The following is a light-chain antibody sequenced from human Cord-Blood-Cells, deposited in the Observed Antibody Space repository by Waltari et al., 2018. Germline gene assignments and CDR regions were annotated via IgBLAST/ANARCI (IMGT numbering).Light chain of an antibody. V-gene: IGKV1-5*03. CDR2: KAS. CDR1: QRISSW. CDR3: QQYNSYSPWT. Sequence: DIQMTQPPSTLSASVGDRVTITCRASQRISSWLAWYQQKPGTAPKLLIYKASSLESGVPSRFSGSGSGTEFTLTISSLQPDDFATYYCQQYNSYSPWTFGQGTKVEIK. J-gene: IGKJ1*01.